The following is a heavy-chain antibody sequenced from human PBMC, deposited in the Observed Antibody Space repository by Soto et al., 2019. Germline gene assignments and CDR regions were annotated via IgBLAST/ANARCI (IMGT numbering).Heavy chain of an antibody. J-gene: IGHJ4*02. Sequence: SETLSLTCTVSGGSISTYYWSWIRQPPGKGLEWIGYVFYSGGTNYNPSLRSRVTISVDTSKNQFSLKLSSVTAADTAVYYCARSIFDYFPPYFDFWGQGTLVTVSS. D-gene: IGHD3-3*01. CDR1: GGSISTYY. V-gene: IGHV4-59*08. CDR3: ARSIFDYFPPYFDF. CDR2: VFYSGGT.